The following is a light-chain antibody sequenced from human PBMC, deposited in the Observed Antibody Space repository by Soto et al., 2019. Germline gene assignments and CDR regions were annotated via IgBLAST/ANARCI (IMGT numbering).Light chain of an antibody. J-gene: IGLJ1*01. V-gene: IGLV2-14*01. CDR1: SSDVGGYNY. CDR3: SSFTSAYDFV. Sequence: QSVLTQPASVSGSAGQSIAISCTGTSSDVGGYNYVSWYQQHPGKAPKLLLSEVSKRPSGVSDRFSGSKSGNTASLTISGLQTKDEAAYYCSSFTSAYDFVLGTGTKLIVL. CDR2: EVS.